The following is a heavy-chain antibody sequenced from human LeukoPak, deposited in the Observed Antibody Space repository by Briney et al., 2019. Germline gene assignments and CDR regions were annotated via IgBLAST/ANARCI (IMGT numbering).Heavy chain of an antibody. Sequence: PGGSLRLSCAASGSTFSRYWLSWVRQAPGKGLEWVANIKQDGSDKYYVDSVRGRFTISRDNAKNSLYLQMNSLRAEDTAVYYCARIPMWEQTANWGQGTLVTVSS. J-gene: IGHJ4*02. CDR2: IKQDGSDK. V-gene: IGHV3-7*01. CDR1: GSTFSRYW. D-gene: IGHD1-26*01. CDR3: ARIPMWEQTAN.